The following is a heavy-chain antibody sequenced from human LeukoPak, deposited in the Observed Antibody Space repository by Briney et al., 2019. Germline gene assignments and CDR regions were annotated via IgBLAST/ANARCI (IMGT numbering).Heavy chain of an antibody. D-gene: IGHD4-17*01. Sequence: PSETLSLSCTVSDGSITTYYWSWIRQPPGKGLEWIGFIYSSGSANYNPSLMSRVTMSVDTSKNQFSLKLSSVTAADTAVYYCARTRTYADYADFWGQGTLVTVSS. CDR2: IYSSGSA. CDR1: DGSITTYY. CDR3: ARTRTYADYADF. V-gene: IGHV4-59*01. J-gene: IGHJ4*02.